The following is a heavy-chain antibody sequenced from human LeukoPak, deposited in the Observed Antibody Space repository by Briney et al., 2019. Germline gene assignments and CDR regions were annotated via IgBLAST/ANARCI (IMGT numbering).Heavy chain of an antibody. V-gene: IGHV3-30*04. CDR2: ISYDGSNK. D-gene: IGHD3-22*01. CDR1: GFTFSSYA. Sequence: GRSLRLSCAASGFTFSSYAMHWVRQAPGKGLEWVAVISYDGSNKYYADSVKGRFTISRDNAKNTLYLDMNSLRAEDTAVFYCATDQDHGYFRQWGQGTLVIVSS. J-gene: IGHJ1*01. CDR3: ATDQDHGYFRQ.